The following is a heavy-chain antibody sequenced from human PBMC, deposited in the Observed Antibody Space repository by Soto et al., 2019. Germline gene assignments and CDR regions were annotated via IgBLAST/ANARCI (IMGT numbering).Heavy chain of an antibody. CDR2: ISSDGDIT. CDR3: PRDPSHYDFWSGYYRGSYYYYGMDV. V-gene: IGHV3-64*04. CDR1: GFTFSEYS. Sequence: GGSLRLSCSASGFTFSEYSMHLVRQAPGKGLQYVSTISSDGDITYYADSVKGRFTISRDNSKHTLYLQMNSLRPEDTAVYYCPRDPSHYDFWSGYYRGSYYYYGMDVWGQGTTVTV. J-gene: IGHJ6*02. D-gene: IGHD3-3*01.